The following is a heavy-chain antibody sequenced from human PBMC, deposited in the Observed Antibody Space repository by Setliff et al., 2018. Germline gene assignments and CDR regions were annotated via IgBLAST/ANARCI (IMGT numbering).Heavy chain of an antibody. J-gene: IGHJ5*02. CDR1: GFTFSSYW. D-gene: IGHD3-10*01. CDR2: IKQDGREK. V-gene: IGHV3-7*01. Sequence: PGGSLRLSCAASGFTFSSYWMSWVRQAPGKVLEWVANIKQDGREKYYVDSGKGRFTITRDNAKKSLYLQMNSLRAEDTAVYYCARDPFGNPVFDHWGQGTLVTVSS. CDR3: ARDPFGNPVFDH.